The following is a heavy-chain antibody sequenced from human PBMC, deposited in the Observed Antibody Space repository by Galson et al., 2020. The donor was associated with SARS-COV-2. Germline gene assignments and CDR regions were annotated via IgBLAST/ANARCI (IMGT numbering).Heavy chain of an antibody. CDR2: IWYDGSNK. CDR3: ARDGQWLGQGIFDY. V-gene: IGHV3-33*01. J-gene: IGHJ4*02. CDR1: GFTFSSYG. Sequence: QAGGSLRLSCAASGFTFSSYGMHWVRQAPGKGLEWVAVIWYDGSNKYYADSVKGRFTISRDNSKNTLYLQMNSLRAEDTAVYYCARDGQWLGQGIFDYWGQGTLVTVSS. D-gene: IGHD6-19*01.